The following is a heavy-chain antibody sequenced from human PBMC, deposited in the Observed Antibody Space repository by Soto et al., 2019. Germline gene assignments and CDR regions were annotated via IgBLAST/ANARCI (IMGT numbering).Heavy chain of an antibody. CDR3: ARGPYVDTAMVDY. Sequence: ASVKVSCKASGYTFTGYYMHWVRQAPGQGLEWMGWINPNSGGTNYAQKFQGWVTRTRDTSISTAYMELSRLGSDDTAVYYCARGPYVDTAMVDYWGQGTLVTVSS. V-gene: IGHV1-2*04. J-gene: IGHJ4*02. CDR2: INPNSGGT. CDR1: GYTFTGYY. D-gene: IGHD5-18*01.